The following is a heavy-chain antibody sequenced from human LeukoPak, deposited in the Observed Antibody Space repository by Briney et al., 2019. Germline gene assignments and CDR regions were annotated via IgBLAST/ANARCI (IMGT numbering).Heavy chain of an antibody. CDR2: ISYDGSNK. Sequence: PGRSLRLSCAASRLTFSSYAMHWVRQAPGKGLEWVAVISYDGSNKYYADSVKGRFTISRDNSKNTLYLQMNSLRAEDTAVYYCARATPGVTTTHGGLDYWGQGTLVTVSS. V-gene: IGHV3-30-3*01. CDR3: ARATPGVTTTHGGLDY. CDR1: RLTFSSYA. D-gene: IGHD4-17*01. J-gene: IGHJ4*02.